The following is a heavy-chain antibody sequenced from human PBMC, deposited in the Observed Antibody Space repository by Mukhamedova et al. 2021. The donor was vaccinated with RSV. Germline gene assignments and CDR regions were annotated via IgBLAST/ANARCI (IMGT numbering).Heavy chain of an antibody. CDR3: VRDSGVGRKWFYYYGMDV. D-gene: IGHD2-8*01. J-gene: IGHJ6*02. V-gene: IGHV3-9*01. Sequence: VRQTAGKGLEWVSGISWNSGSIGYADSVKGRFTISRDNANNTLYLQMSSLRAEDTALYYCVRDSGVGRKWFYYYGMDVWGQGTTV. CDR2: ISWNSGSI.